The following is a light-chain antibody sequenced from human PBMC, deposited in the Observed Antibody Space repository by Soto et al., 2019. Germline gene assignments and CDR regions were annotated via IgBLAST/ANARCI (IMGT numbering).Light chain of an antibody. CDR3: KRHNSYSPGA. V-gene: IGKV1-5*01. Sequence: DIQMTQSRSTLSASVVDRGTITCRSSQSISTWLAWYQQKPGKAPKVLIYDDSSLESGVPSRFSGSGSGTECSLARSSLKQDNCATYRCKRHNSYSPGACGQGTKVEIK. J-gene: IGKJ1*01. CDR2: DDS. CDR1: QSISTW.